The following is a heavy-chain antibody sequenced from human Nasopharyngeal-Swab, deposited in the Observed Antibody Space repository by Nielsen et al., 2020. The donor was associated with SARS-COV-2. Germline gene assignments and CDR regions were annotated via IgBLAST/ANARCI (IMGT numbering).Heavy chain of an antibody. Sequence: SETLSLTCAVYGGSFSGYYWSWIRQPPGKGLEWIGEINHSGSTNYNPSLKSRVTISVDTSKNQFSLKLSSVTAADTAVYYCASPLEVNWFDPWGQGTLVTVSS. J-gene: IGHJ5*02. CDR2: INHSGST. CDR1: GGSFSGYY. V-gene: IGHV4-34*01. CDR3: ASPLEVNWFDP.